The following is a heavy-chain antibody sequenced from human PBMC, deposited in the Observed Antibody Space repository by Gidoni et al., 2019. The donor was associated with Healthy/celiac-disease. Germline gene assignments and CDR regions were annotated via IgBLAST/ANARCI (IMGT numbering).Heavy chain of an antibody. Sequence: EVQLVQSGAEVKKPGATVKVSCKVSGYTFTDYYMHWVQQAPGKGLEWMGLVDPEDGETIYAEKFQGRVTITADTSTDPAYMELSSLRSEDTAVYYCATPSSFGAGDHYYMDVWGKGTTVTVSS. D-gene: IGHD6-6*01. V-gene: IGHV1-69-2*01. CDR1: GYTFTDYY. CDR2: VDPEDGET. CDR3: ATPSSFGAGDHYYMDV. J-gene: IGHJ6*03.